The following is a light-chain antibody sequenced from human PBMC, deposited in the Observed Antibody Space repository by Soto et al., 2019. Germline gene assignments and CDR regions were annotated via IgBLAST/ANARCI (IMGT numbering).Light chain of an antibody. Sequence: AIPLTQSPSSLSASVGARVTITCRASQGISSALAWYQQKPGKAPKLLIYDASTLESGVPSRFSGSGSGTDFTLTISSLQPEDFATYYCQQFNSYPSLTFGGGTKVEIK. J-gene: IGKJ4*01. CDR3: QQFNSYPSLT. CDR2: DAS. CDR1: QGISSA. V-gene: IGKV1-13*02.